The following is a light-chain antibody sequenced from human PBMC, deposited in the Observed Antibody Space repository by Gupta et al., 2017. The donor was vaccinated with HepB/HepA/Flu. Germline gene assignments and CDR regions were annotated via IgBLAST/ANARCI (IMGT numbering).Light chain of an antibody. CDR2: GAS. J-gene: IGKJ5*01. CDR3: QQYQKWPPIT. CDR1: QSINTN. V-gene: IGKV3-15*01. Sequence: EIVMTQSPATLSVSPGERVTLSCRASQSINTNLAWYQQKSGLAPRLLISGASTRASDIPARFSGSGYGTDFTLTISSLQSEDFAVYYCQQYQKWPPITFGQGTRVEIK.